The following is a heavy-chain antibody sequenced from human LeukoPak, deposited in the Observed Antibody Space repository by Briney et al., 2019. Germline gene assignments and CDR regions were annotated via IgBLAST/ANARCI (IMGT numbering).Heavy chain of an antibody. J-gene: IGHJ4*02. Sequence: SETLSVTCTVSGGSISTYYWSWIRQTPGKGLEWIGYVYYTGSTNSNPSLKSRVTISVDTSKNQVSLKLTSVTAADTAVYYCARGDRDPSRPDYWGQGTLVTVSS. CDR2: VYYTGST. V-gene: IGHV4-59*01. CDR1: GGSISTYY. CDR3: ARGDRDPSRPDY. D-gene: IGHD1-26*01.